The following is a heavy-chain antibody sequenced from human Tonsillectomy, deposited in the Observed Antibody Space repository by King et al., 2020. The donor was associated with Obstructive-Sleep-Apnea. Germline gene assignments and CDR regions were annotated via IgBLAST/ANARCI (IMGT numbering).Heavy chain of an antibody. CDR2: IYYSGNT. V-gene: IGHV4-39*07. CDR3: ARVVAITADYNFDY. D-gene: IGHD6-13*01. Sequence: QLQESGPGLVKPSETLSLRCTVSGGSVSSTTHYWGWIRQPPGKGLEWIGSIYYSGNTYYNPSLKRQSTISLETSKNQFSLNLSSVTAADTAMYYCARVVAITADYNFDYWGRGTLVTVSS. J-gene: IGHJ4*02. CDR1: GGSVSSTTHY.